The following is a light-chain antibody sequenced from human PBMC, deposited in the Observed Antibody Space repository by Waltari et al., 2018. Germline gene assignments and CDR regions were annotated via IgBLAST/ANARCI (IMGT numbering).Light chain of an antibody. V-gene: IGKV3-11*01. J-gene: IGKJ2*01. CDR2: DTS. Sequence: EIVLTQSPATLSLSPGEGATLPGRASQSLTSYLAWYQQKPGQAPRLLIYDTSNRATGIPARFSGSGSGTDFTLIISSLEPEDFGVYYCQQRSTFGQGTKLEIK. CDR3: QQRST. CDR1: QSLTSY.